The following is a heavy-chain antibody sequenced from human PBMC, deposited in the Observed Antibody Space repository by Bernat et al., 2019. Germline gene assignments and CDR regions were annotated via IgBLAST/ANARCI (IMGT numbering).Heavy chain of an antibody. Sequence: QVQLVESGGGVVQPGRSLRLSCAASGFTFSSYAMHWVRQAPGKGLEWVAVISYDGSNKYYADSVKGRFTISRDNSKNTLYLQMNSLRAEDTAVYYCARGSGWYGYWGQGTLVTVSS. V-gene: IGHV3-30-3*01. CDR3: ARGSGWYGY. J-gene: IGHJ4*02. CDR2: ISYDGSNK. CDR1: GFTFSSYA. D-gene: IGHD6-19*01.